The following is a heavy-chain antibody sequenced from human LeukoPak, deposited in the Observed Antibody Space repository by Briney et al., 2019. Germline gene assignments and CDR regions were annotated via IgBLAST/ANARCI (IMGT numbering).Heavy chain of an antibody. Sequence: AGTLSLTCAVSGGTISSSNVWSGCRQPPGKGLDGMGKINQSGTTNYNPSLRSRVTISVDKSKNKLSLNLNSVTAAATAVYYCPRAYRGSYGRFDPWGQGTLVTVPS. CDR2: INQSGTT. CDR3: PRAYRGSYGRFDP. J-gene: IGHJ5*02. D-gene: IGHD1-26*01. CDR1: GGTISSSNV. V-gene: IGHV4-4*02.